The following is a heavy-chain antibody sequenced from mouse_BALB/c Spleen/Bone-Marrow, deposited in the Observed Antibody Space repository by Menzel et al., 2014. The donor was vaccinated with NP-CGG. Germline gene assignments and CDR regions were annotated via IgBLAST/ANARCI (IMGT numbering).Heavy chain of an antibody. CDR3: ARGLYYVAYGPGFAY. CDR1: GFTFSNYG. D-gene: IGHD2-13*01. V-gene: IGHV5-6-3*01. CDR2: INSNGGTT. Sequence: EVNVVESGGGLVLPGGSLKLSCAASGFTFSNYGMSWVRQTPDKRLDLVATINSNGGTTYYPDSVKGRFTISRDNAKNTLYLQMSSLKSEDTAMYFCARGLYYVAYGPGFAYWGQGTLVTVSA. J-gene: IGHJ3*01.